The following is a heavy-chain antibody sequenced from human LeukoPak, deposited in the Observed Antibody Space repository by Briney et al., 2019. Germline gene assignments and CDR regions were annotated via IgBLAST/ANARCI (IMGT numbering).Heavy chain of an antibody. V-gene: IGHV4-39*01. CDR1: GASITSNSYY. CDR3: ARHFYRLGSYYNPVDY. Sequence: SETLSLTCTVSGASITSNSYYWGWIRQPPGKGLEWIGSVSYSGSSDYNPSLKSRLIISVDTSKNQFSLKLSSVTAADTAIYYCARHFYRLGSYYNPVDYWGQGTLVTVSS. J-gene: IGHJ4*02. D-gene: IGHD3-10*01. CDR2: VSYSGSS.